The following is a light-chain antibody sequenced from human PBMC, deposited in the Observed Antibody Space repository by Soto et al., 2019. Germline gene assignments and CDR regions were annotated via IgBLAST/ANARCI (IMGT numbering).Light chain of an antibody. CDR1: QSVFYSSNTKNY. V-gene: IGKV4-1*01. CDR2: WAS. Sequence: DIVMTQSPDSLAVSLGERATINCKSSQSVFYSSNTKNYLAWYQQKPGQPPRLLIYWASTRESGVPDRFSGSGSGTDFTLTISSLQAEDVAVYYCQQYYITPLTFGPGTKVDIK. J-gene: IGKJ3*01. CDR3: QQYYITPLT.